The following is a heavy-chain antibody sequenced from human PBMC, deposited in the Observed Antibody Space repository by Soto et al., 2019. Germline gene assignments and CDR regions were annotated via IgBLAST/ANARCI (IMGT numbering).Heavy chain of an antibody. V-gene: IGHV3-30-3*01. CDR3: ARDPGGSSRYGVYYYYGMDV. CDR2: ISYDGSNK. CDR1: GFTFSSYA. J-gene: IGHJ6*02. D-gene: IGHD6-13*01. Sequence: QVQLVESGGGVVQPGRSLRLSCAASGFTFSSYAMHWDRQAPGKGLEWVALISYDGSNKYYADSVKGRFTISRDNSKNTLYLQMNSLRAEDTAVYYCARDPGGSSRYGVYYYYGMDVWGQGTTVTVSS.